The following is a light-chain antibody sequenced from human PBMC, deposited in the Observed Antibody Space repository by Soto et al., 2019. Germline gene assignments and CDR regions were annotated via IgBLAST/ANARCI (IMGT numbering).Light chain of an antibody. J-gene: IGKJ1*01. CDR1: QSVTSNY. Sequence: EIVMTQSPATLSVSPWERATLSCRASQSVTSNYLAWFQQKPGQAPRLLIYGASSRATGIPDRFSGSGSGTDFTLTISRLEPEDFAVYYCQQYGSSPWTFGQGTKVDIK. CDR2: GAS. V-gene: IGKV3-20*01. CDR3: QQYGSSPWT.